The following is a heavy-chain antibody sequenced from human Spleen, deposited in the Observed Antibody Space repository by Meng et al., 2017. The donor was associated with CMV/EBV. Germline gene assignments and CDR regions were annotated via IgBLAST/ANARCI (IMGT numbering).Heavy chain of an antibody. V-gene: IGHV4-59*01. CDR3: AKDSVPRYYYDSRGYCFDY. CDR2: IYYSGST. J-gene: IGHJ4*02. D-gene: IGHD3-22*01. Sequence: SETLSLTCTVSGGSISSYYWSWIRQPPGKGLEWIGYIYYSGSTNYNPSLKSRVTISVDTSKNQFSLKLSSVTAADTAVYYCAKDSVPRYYYDSRGYCFDYWGQGTLVTVSS. CDR1: GGSISSYY.